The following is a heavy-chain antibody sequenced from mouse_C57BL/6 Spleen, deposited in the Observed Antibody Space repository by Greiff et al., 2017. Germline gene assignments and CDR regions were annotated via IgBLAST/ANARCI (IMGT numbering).Heavy chain of an antibody. J-gene: IGHJ2*01. V-gene: IGHV7-3*01. Sequence: EVMLVESGGGLVQPGGSLSLSCAASGFTFTDYYMSWVRQPPGKALEWLGFIRNKANGYTTEYSASVKGRFTISRDNSQSILYLQMNALRAEDSATYYCARAHDYFDCGGQGTTLTVSS. CDR3: ARAHDYFDC. CDR1: GFTFTDYY. CDR2: IRNKANGYTT.